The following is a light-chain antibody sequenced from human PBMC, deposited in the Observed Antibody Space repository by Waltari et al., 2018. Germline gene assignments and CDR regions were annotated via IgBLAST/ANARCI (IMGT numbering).Light chain of an antibody. CDR2: INRDGSH. V-gene: IGLV4-69*01. J-gene: IGLJ3*02. CDR3: QTGGHGTWV. CDR1: SGHITNV. Sequence: QLALTQSPSASASLGASVKLTCTLDSGHITNVVAWHQQHPERGPRHLMKINRDGSHSKGDEIPGRFSGSSSGAERYLTIASVQADDEADYYCQTGGHGTWVFGGGTKLTVL.